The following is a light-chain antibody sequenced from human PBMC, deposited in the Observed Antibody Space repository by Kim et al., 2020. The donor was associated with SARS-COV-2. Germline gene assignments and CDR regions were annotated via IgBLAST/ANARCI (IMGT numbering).Light chain of an antibody. V-gene: IGKV1-5*03. CDR2: LAS. CDR3: QHYSRFPYT. J-gene: IGKJ2*01. Sequence: SASVGDRVTITCRASQTISTWLAWYQQKPGKAPNLLIYLASTLESGVPSRFIGSGSGTEFTLTIDSLQPDDFATYYCQHYSRFPYTFGQGNKLEI. CDR1: QTISTW.